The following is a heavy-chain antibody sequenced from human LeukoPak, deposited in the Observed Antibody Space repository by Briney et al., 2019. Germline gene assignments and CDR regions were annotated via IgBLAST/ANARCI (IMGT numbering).Heavy chain of an antibody. Sequence: GGSLRLTCAASGFSFSTYGMHRVRQAPGKGLEWVTVISYDGSDKYYADSVKGRFTISRDNSRNTLYLQMNSLRVEDTAVYYCAKEVGTFTLDYWGQGTLVTVSS. CDR1: GFSFSTYG. CDR3: AKEVGTFTLDY. J-gene: IGHJ4*02. D-gene: IGHD1-26*01. V-gene: IGHV3-30*18. CDR2: ISYDGSDK.